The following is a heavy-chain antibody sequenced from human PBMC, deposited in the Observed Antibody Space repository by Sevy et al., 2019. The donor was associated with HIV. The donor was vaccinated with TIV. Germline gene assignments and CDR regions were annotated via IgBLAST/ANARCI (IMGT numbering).Heavy chain of an antibody. V-gene: IGHV1-69*13. CDR1: GGTFSSYD. D-gene: IGHD6-13*01. J-gene: IGHJ4*02. CDR3: ARAAVGMGGFDY. Sequence: ASVKVSCRASGGTFSSYDINWVRQAPGQRLEWMGGIIPMFGTVNSSQKFQDRVTITADESTGTADMELNSLTSDDTAVYYCARAAVGMGGFDYWGQGTLVTVSS. CDR2: IIPMFGTV.